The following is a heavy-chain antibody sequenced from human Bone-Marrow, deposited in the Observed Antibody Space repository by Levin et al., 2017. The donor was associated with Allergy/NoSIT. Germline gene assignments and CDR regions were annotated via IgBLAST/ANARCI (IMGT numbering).Heavy chain of an antibody. D-gene: IGHD2-2*01. CDR2: ISYDGSNK. V-gene: IGHV3-30*18. Sequence: GESLKISCAASGFTFSSYGMHWVRQAPGKGLEWVAVISYDGSNKYYADSVKGRFTISRDNSKNTLYLQMNSLRAEDTAVYYCAKGTMLIGIVVVPAEIGHWGQGTLVTVSS. J-gene: IGHJ5*02. CDR1: GFTFSSYG. CDR3: AKGTMLIGIVVVPAEIGH.